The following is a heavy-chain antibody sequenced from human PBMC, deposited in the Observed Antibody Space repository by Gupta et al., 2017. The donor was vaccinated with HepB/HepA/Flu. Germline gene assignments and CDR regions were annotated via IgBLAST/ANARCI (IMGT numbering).Heavy chain of an antibody. J-gene: IGHJ4*02. CDR2: IYWSDDK. D-gene: IGHD2-2*01. V-gene: IGHV2-5*01. Sequence: QITLKESGPTLVTPTQTLTLPCTFSGFSLSPSGVGLGWISQPPGKAREWRALIYWSDDKSYSPSLKSRLTITKDTTKKQVVLTMTKMDTVDTATYYCAHEDSSTSHEFDYGGQGTLVTVSS. CDR1: GFSLSPSGVG. CDR3: AHEDSSTSHEFDY.